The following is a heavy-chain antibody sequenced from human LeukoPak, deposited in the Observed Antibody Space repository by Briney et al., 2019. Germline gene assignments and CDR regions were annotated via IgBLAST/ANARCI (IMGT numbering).Heavy chain of an antibody. V-gene: IGHV1-2*02. CDR3: ARAGYSSTYYAVPAASPLDY. CDR1: GYGFNDYY. CDR2: INPKSGNT. D-gene: IGHD6-13*01. J-gene: IGHJ4*02. Sequence: ASAKVSCKTSGYGFNDYYIFWVRQAPGQGLEWMGWINPKSGNTNSAQNFQGRVTMTRDTTISTAYMELSRLRFDDTAVYWCARAGYSSTYYAVPAASPLDYWAQGTLVTVSS.